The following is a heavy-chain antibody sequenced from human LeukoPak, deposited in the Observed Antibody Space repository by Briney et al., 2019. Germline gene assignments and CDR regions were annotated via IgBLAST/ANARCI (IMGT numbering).Heavy chain of an antibody. J-gene: IGHJ4*02. Sequence: SPETLSLTCTVSGGSISTYYWSWIRQPPGKGLEWIGYIYYSGSTNYNPSLKSRVTTSVDTSKNQFSLKLSSVTAADTAVYYCARDTGTVVDYWGQGTLVTVSS. CDR3: ARDTGTVVDY. CDR1: GGSISTYY. CDR2: IYYSGST. V-gene: IGHV4-59*01. D-gene: IGHD4-23*01.